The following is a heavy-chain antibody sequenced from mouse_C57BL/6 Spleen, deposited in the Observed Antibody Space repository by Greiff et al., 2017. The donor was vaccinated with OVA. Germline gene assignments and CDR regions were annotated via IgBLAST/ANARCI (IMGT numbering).Heavy chain of an antibody. CDR3: ARDYGNYVVTIGYFDY. V-gene: IGHV1-26*01. Sequence: VQLQQSGPELVKPGASVKISCKASGYTFTDYYMNWVKQSHGKSLEWIGDINPNNGGTSYNQKFKGKATLTVDKSSSTAYMELRSLTSEDSAVYYCARDYGNYVVTIGYFDYWGQGTTLTVSS. J-gene: IGHJ2*01. D-gene: IGHD2-1*01. CDR2: INPNNGGT. CDR1: GYTFTDYY.